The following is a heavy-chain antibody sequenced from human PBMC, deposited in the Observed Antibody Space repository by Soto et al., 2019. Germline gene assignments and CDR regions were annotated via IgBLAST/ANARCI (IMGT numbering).Heavy chain of an antibody. D-gene: IGHD1-1*01. J-gene: IGHJ3*02. CDR3: ARSSLEQTGAASAI. CDR2: TYYRSKWYN. CDR1: GHSFSINIAA. Sequence: PSQTVSLTCAICGHSFSINIAAWNWIRQSPSRGLEWLGRTYYRSKWYNDYAVSVKSRITINPDTSKNQFSLQLNSVTPEDTAVYYCARSSLEQTGAASAIWGQGTMVPVS. V-gene: IGHV6-1*01.